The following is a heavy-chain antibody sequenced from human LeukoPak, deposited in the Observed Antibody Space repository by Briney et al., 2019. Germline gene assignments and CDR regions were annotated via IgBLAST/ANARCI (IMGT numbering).Heavy chain of an antibody. CDR3: TRDRFYAMDA. CDR2: ITIDGSST. Sequence: GGSLRLSCAASGFTFSNAWMHWVRQAPGKGLVWVSRITIDGSSTTYADSVKGRFTISRDSAKNTLYLQMNSLRAEDTAVCYCTRDRFYAMDAWGQGTTVTVSS. CDR1: GFTFSNAW. J-gene: IGHJ6*02. V-gene: IGHV3-74*03.